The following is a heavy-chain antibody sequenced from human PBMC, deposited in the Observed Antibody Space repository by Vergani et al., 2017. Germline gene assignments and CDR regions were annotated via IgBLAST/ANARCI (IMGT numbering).Heavy chain of an antibody. Sequence: QLQLQESGPGLVQPSETLSLTCTVPGGSISSSSYYWSWIRQPAGKGLEWIGRIYTSGSTNYNPALKSRVTISVDTSKNQVSLKLSSVTAADTAVYYCARDGVYYDSSGYYSADAFDIWGQGTMVTVSS. CDR3: ARDGVYYDSSGYYSADAFDI. CDR2: IYTSGST. V-gene: IGHV4-61*02. D-gene: IGHD3-22*01. CDR1: GGSISSSSYY. J-gene: IGHJ3*02.